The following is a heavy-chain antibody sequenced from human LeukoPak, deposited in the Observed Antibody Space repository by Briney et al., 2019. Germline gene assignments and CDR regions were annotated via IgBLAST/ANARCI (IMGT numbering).Heavy chain of an antibody. V-gene: IGHV3-74*01. D-gene: IGHD2-15*01. Sequence: QPGGSLRLSCAASGLTFVKHYLNWVRQAPGTGLLWVSRIRQDGSTALYADSVRGRFTISRDNAKNTLYLQMNNLRGEDTAVYYCSSSEDGYIDYWGQGTLVTVSS. CDR1: GLTFVKHY. CDR3: SSSEDGYIDY. J-gene: IGHJ4*02. CDR2: IRQDGSTA.